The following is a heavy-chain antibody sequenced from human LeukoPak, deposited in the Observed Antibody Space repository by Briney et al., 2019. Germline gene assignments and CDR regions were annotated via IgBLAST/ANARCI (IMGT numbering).Heavy chain of an antibody. CDR2: IWYDGNNK. Sequence: ARSLRLSCAASGFTFSSYGMHWVRQAPGKGLEWVAVIWYDGNNKYYADSVKGRFTISRDNSKNTLYLQMNSLRAEDTAVYYCARSTSSEYDIYHFDYWGQGTLVTVSS. D-gene: IGHD3-9*01. CDR3: ARSTSSEYDIYHFDY. V-gene: IGHV3-33*01. CDR1: GFTFSSYG. J-gene: IGHJ4*02.